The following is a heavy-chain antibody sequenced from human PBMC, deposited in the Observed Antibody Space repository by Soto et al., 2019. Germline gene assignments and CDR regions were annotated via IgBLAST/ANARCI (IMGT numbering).Heavy chain of an antibody. CDR3: ARDGREAAGIDV. Sequence: SETLSLTCTVSGGSISSHYWSWVRQAPGKGLEWIGCIYYRGNTFYNPSLKSRGTISVDTSNNQFSLKLDSVTPADTAVYYCARDGREAAGIDVWGQGTAVTVSS. D-gene: IGHD1-26*01. V-gene: IGHV4-59*11. CDR2: IYYRGNT. J-gene: IGHJ6*02. CDR1: GGSISSHY.